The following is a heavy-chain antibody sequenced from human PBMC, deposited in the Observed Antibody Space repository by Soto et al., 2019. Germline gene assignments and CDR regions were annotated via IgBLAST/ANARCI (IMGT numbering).Heavy chain of an antibody. V-gene: IGHV1-18*04. CDR2: ISVYNDDA. D-gene: IGHD2-2*01. CDR3: ASAGWQYQLLANWSDP. J-gene: IGHJ5*02. CDR1: GYIFSNYG. Sequence: QVQLVQSGAEVKEPGASVKVSCRASGYIFSNYGITWVRQAPGQGLGWMGWISVYNDDANYPPKFQGRLTRTADSPPAPAHSELGSLRVADTAGYFCASAGWQYQLLANWSDPRCQGTLVTVSS.